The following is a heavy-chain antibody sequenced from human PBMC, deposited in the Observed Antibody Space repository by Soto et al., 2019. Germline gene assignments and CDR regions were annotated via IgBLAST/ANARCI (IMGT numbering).Heavy chain of an antibody. J-gene: IGHJ4*02. CDR2: SIYSGRTI. CDR1: GFPLRHYE. Sequence: VGSLRPSCAASGFPLRHYEMNWVRQAPGKRLERVSYSIYSGRTIYYADSVKARFAISKDISKNSLSLHMNTLRSEGPAVYCCARGLRNYYDRGGLHYWGQGAMVTVSS. D-gene: IGHD3-22*01. V-gene: IGHV3-48*03. CDR3: ARGLRNYYDRGGLHY.